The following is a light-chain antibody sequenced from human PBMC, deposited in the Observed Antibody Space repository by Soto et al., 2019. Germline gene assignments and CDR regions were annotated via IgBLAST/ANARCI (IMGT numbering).Light chain of an antibody. J-gene: IGKJ5*01. V-gene: IGKV1-39*01. CDR2: AAS. CDR3: QQRYSTPPIT. CDR1: QSISSW. Sequence: DIQMTQSPSTLSASVVYRFTITCLASQSISSWLAWYQQKPGKAPKLLIFAASSLQSGVPSRFSGSGSGTDFTLTISSLQPEDFATYYCQQRYSTPPITFGQGTQLEIK.